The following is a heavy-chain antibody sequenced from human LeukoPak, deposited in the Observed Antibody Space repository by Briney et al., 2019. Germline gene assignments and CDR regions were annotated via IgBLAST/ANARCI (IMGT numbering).Heavy chain of an antibody. V-gene: IGHV4-59*08. CDR1: GGSISSYY. CDR2: IYYSGST. CDR3: ATNRGGREPTLDY. D-gene: IGHD1-14*01. J-gene: IGHJ4*02. Sequence: PSETLSLTCTVSGGSISSYYWNWIRQPPGKGLEWIGHIYYSGSTDYNPSLKSRVIISIDTSKNQFSLRLSSVTAADTAVYYCATNRGGREPTLDYRGQGTL.